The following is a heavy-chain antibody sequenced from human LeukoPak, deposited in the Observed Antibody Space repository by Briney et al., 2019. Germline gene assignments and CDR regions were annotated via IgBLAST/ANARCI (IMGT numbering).Heavy chain of an antibody. D-gene: IGHD6-13*01. V-gene: IGHV4-34*01. Sequence: PSETLSLTCAVYGGSFSGYYWSWIRQPPGKGLEWIGEINHSGSTNYNPSLKSRVTISVDASKNQFSLQLFSVTAADTAVYYCARQSRGAAAGNDYWGQGTLVTVSS. CDR3: ARQSRGAAAGNDY. CDR1: GGSFSGYY. J-gene: IGHJ4*02. CDR2: INHSGST.